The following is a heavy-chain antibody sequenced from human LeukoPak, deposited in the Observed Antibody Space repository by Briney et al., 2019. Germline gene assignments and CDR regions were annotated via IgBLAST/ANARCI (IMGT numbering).Heavy chain of an antibody. V-gene: IGHV1-2*02. CDR1: GYTFTGYY. CDR2: INPNSGGT. CDR3: ARGDSSSWYYFDY. D-gene: IGHD6-13*01. Sequence: ASVKVSCTASGYTFTGYYMHWVRQAPGQGLEWMGWINPNSGGTNYAQKFQGRVTMTRDTSISTAYMELSRLRSDDTAVYYCARGDSSSWYYFDYWGQGTPVTVSS. J-gene: IGHJ4*02.